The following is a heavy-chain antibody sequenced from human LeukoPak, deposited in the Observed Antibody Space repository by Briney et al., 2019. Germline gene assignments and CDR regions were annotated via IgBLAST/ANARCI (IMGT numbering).Heavy chain of an antibody. V-gene: IGHV4-4*07. CDR1: GGSISSYY. J-gene: IGHJ3*02. Sequence: SETLSLTCTVPGGSISSYYWSWIRQPAGKGLEWIGRIYTSGSTNYNPSLKSRVTMSVDTSKNQFSLKLSSVTAADTAVYYCARPKNSGSYHGDAFDIWGQGTMVTVSS. D-gene: IGHD1-26*01. CDR3: ARPKNSGSYHGDAFDI. CDR2: IYTSGST.